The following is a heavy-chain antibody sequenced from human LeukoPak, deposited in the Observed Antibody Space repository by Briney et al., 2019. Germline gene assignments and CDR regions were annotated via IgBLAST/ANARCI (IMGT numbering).Heavy chain of an antibody. J-gene: IGHJ6*02. CDR3: ARDRSPGMDV. Sequence: GGSLRLSCAASGFTFSSYSMNWVRQAPGKGLEWVSSISSSSSYIYYAGSVKGRFTISRDNAKNSLYLQMNSLRAEDTAVYYCARDRSPGMDVWGQGTTVTVSS. V-gene: IGHV3-21*01. CDR2: ISSSSSYI. CDR1: GFTFSSYS.